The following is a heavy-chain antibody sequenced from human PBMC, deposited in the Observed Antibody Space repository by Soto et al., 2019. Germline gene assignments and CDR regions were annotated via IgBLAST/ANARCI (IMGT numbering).Heavy chain of an antibody. V-gene: IGHV4-59*01. Sequence: SETLSLTCTVSGGSISSYYWSWIRQPPGKGLEWIGYIYYSGSTSYNPSLKSRVTISVDTSKNQFSLKLSSVTAADTAVYYCATGHGPFDFWGQGTLVTVS. CDR1: GGSISSYY. CDR2: IYYSGST. J-gene: IGHJ4*02. CDR3: ATGHGPFDF.